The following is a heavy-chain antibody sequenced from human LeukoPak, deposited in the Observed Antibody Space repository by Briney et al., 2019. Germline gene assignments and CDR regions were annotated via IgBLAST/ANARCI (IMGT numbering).Heavy chain of an antibody. D-gene: IGHD2-2*01. CDR2: ISWNSGSI. V-gene: IGHV3-9*01. J-gene: IGHJ6*02. Sequence: QCGGSLRLSCAASGFTFDDYAMHWVRQAPGKGLEWVSGISWNSGSIGYADSVKGRFTISRDNAKNSLYLQMNSLRAEDTALYYCAKVHAVAVYYYGMDVWGQGTTVTVSS. CDR1: GFTFDDYA. CDR3: AKVHAVAVYYYGMDV.